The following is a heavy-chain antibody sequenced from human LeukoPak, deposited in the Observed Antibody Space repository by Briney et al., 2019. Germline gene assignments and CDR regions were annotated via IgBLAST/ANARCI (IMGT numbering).Heavy chain of an antibody. CDR1: GFSFTTYA. V-gene: IGHV3-23*01. CDR2: INGSGQRT. D-gene: IGHD3-22*01. Sequence: PGGSLRLSCSASGFSFTTYAMSWVRQAPGKGLEWVSLINGSGQRTYYADSVKGRVTISRDNPKNTMYLQMSSLRAEDTAVYFCVKADVGYYDSSGSFDFWGQGTLVTVSS. J-gene: IGHJ4*02. CDR3: VKADVGYYDSSGSFDF.